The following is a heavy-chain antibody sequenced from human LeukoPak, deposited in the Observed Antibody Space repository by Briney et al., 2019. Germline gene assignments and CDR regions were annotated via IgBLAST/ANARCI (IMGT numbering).Heavy chain of an antibody. CDR2: ISASGP. Sequence: GGSLRLSCAASGFTFSRLAMTWVRQAPGKGLEWVSTISASGPYYADAVRGRFTISRDNSKNTLYLQMNSLRAEDTAVYYCAKADGRFLEWLLPDWGQGTLVTVSS. D-gene: IGHD3-3*01. CDR1: GFTFSRLA. CDR3: AKADGRFLEWLLPD. V-gene: IGHV3-23*01. J-gene: IGHJ4*02.